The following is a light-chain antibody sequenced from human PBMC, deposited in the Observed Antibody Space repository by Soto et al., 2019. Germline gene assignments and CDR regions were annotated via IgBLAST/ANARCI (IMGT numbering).Light chain of an antibody. J-gene: IGKJ5*01. CDR3: QQGGSFPIT. V-gene: IGKV1-12*01. Sequence: DIPMTQSPSSVSASVGDRVTITCRASQDIGSWLAWYQQRPGKAPDLLIYGASNLQDGVPSKFYGSGSGTDFTLTISGLQPEDFATYYCQQGGSFPITFGQGTRLEIK. CDR2: GAS. CDR1: QDIGSW.